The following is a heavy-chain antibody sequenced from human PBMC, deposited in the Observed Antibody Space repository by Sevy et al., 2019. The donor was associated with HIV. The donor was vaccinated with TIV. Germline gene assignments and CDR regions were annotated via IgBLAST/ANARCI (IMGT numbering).Heavy chain of an antibody. CDR3: ARGKTESRYSSSWYRYPFYYYYGMDV. J-gene: IGHJ6*02. Sequence: ASVKVSCKASGYTFTSYDINWVRQATGQGLEWMGWMNPNSGNTGYAQKFQGRVTMTRNTSIGTAYMELSSLRSEDTAVYYCARGKTESRYSSSWYRYPFYYYYGMDVWGQGTTVTVSS. D-gene: IGHD6-13*01. V-gene: IGHV1-8*01. CDR1: GYTFTSYD. CDR2: MNPNSGNT.